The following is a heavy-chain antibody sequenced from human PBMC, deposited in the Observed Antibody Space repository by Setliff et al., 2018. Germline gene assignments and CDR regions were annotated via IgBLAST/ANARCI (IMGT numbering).Heavy chain of an antibody. D-gene: IGHD5-18*01. CDR2: IYYSGST. CDR3: ARLTQLWWLKDYYYYYYMDV. J-gene: IGHJ6*03. V-gene: IGHV4-39*01. CDR1: GGSISSSSYY. Sequence: SETLSLTCTVSGGSISSSSYYWGWIRQPPGKGLEWIGSIYYSGSTYYNPSLKSRVTISVDTSKNQFSLKLSSVTAADTAVYYCARLTQLWWLKDYYYYYYMDVWGKGTTVTVSS.